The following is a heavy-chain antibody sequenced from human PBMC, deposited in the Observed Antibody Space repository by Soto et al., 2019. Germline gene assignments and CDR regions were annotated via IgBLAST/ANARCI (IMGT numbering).Heavy chain of an antibody. V-gene: IGHV4-59*01. Sequence: ASETLSLTCTVSGGSISSYYWSWIRQPPGKGLEWIGYIYYSGSTNYNPSLKSRVTISVDTSKNQFSLKLSSVTAADTAVYYCARDSGGLGRMFSYYYYGMDVWGQGTTVTVSS. J-gene: IGHJ6*02. CDR1: GGSISSYY. CDR3: ARDSGGLGRMFSYYYYGMDV. CDR2: IYYSGST. D-gene: IGHD3-10*02.